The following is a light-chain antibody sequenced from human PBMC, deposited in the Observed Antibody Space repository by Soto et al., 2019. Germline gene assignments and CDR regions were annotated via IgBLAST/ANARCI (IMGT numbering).Light chain of an antibody. V-gene: IGLV2-8*01. Sequence: QSALAQPPSESGSPGQSVTISCTGTSSDVGGYNYVSWYQQHPGKAPKLMIYEVTKRPSGVPDRFSGSKSGNTASLTVSGLQAEDEADYYCSSYAGSNNLGVFGTGTKVTVL. J-gene: IGLJ1*01. CDR3: SSYAGSNNLGV. CDR2: EVT. CDR1: SSDVGGYNY.